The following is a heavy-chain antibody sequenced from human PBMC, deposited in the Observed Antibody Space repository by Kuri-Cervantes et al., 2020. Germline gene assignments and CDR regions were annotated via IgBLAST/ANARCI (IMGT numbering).Heavy chain of an antibody. CDR2: VSGHGQNK. J-gene: IGHJ5*02. CDR3: ARVQLGMSGWFDP. D-gene: IGHD7-27*01. V-gene: IGHV3-23*01. CDR1: GFTINDYA. Sequence: GGSLRLSCAASGFTINDYAMNWVRQAPGKGLEWVSTVSGHGQNKYYADSVKGRFTISRDNAKNTLYLQMNSLRAEDTAVYYCARVQLGMSGWFDPWGQGTLVTVSS.